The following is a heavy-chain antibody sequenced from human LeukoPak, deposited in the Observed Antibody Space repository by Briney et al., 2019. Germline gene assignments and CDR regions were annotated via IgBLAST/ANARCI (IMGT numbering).Heavy chain of an antibody. CDR3: ARASMLATAFDF. CDR2: ISSSSSYI. J-gene: IGHJ4*02. D-gene: IGHD2/OR15-2a*01. Sequence: SGGSLRLSCTASGFTFGDYAVNWVRQAPGKGLEWVSSISSSSSYIYYADSVRGRFTISRDNAKNSLHLQMNSLSAEDSAVYYCARASMLATAFDFWGQGTLVTVSS. V-gene: IGHV3-21*01. CDR1: GFTFGDYA.